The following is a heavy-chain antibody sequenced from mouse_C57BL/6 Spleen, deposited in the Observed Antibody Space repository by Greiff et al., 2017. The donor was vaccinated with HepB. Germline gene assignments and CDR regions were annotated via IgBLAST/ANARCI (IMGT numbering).Heavy chain of an antibody. Sequence: DVQLVESEGGLVQPGSSMKLSCTASGFTFSDYYMAWVRQVPEKGLEWVANINYDGSSTYYLDSLKSRFIISRDNAKNILYLQMSSLKSEDTATYYCARERYSFDYWGQGTTLTVSS. CDR2: INYDGSST. V-gene: IGHV5-16*01. CDR1: GFTFSDYY. D-gene: IGHD1-1*01. J-gene: IGHJ2*01. CDR3: ARERYSFDY.